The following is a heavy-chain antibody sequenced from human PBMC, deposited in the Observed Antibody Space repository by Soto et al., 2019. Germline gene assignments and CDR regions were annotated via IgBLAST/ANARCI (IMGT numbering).Heavy chain of an antibody. CDR2: INEDESAK. CDR3: ARGDFYSGDL. V-gene: IGHV3-7*05. D-gene: IGHD4-4*01. CDR1: GFTFRSYW. Sequence: EVQLVESGGGLVQPGGSLRLSCVASGFTFRSYWMSWVRQAPGKGLEWVANINEDESAKNYVDSVKGRFTISRDNAKNSLYLQMNSRRAEDTAMYFCARGDFYSGDLGGQGTLVTVSP. J-gene: IGHJ4*02.